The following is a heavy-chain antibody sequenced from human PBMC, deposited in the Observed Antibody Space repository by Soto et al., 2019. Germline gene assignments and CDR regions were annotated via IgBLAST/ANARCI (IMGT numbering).Heavy chain of an antibody. CDR2: IYTSGST. Sequence: PSETLSLTCTVSGGSISSYYWSWIRQPAGKGLEWIGRIYTSGSTNYNPSLKSRVTMSVDTSKNQFSLKLSSVTAADTAVYYCARDFLFSAFGSPPFWSGYLGTNWFDPWGQGTLVTVSS. CDR1: GGSISSYY. V-gene: IGHV4-4*07. D-gene: IGHD3-3*01. CDR3: ARDFLFSAFGSPPFWSGYLGTNWFDP. J-gene: IGHJ5*02.